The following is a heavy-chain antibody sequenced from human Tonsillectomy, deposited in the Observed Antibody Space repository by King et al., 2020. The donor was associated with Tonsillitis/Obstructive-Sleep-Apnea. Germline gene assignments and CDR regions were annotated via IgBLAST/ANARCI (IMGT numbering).Heavy chain of an antibody. CDR3: TRPIQLWSANDY. J-gene: IGHJ4*02. V-gene: IGHV3-49*04. CDR2: IRSKAYGGTT. CDR1: GFTFCDYA. Sequence: VQLVESGGGLVQPGRSLRLSCTASGFTFCDYAMSWVRQAPGKGLEWVSFIRSKAYGGTTEYAASVKGRFIISRDDSKSIAYLQMNSLKTEDTAVYYCTRPIQLWSANDYWGQGTLVTVSS. D-gene: IGHD5-18*01.